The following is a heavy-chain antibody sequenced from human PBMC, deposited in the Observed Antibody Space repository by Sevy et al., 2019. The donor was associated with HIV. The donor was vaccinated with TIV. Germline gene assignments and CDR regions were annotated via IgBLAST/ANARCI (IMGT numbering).Heavy chain of an antibody. CDR2: FNYRGST. V-gene: IGHV4-59*01. D-gene: IGHD4-17*01. J-gene: IGHJ6*02. Sequence: SETLSLTCTVSGDSISGYYWSWIRQPPGKGLEWIGYFNYRGSTNYNPSLKGQVSIAVDTSKNQVSLKLSSVTAADTAVYFCARTSPYFYYGMDVWGQGTPVTVSS. CDR3: ARTSPYFYYGMDV. CDR1: GDSISGYY.